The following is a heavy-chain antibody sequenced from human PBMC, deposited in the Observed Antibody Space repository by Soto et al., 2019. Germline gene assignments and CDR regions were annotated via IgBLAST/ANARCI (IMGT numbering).Heavy chain of an antibody. CDR1: GYTFTGYY. J-gene: IGHJ6*02. CDR2: INPNSGGT. CDR3: ARDRISITHYCYGMDV. Sequence: ASVKVSCKASGYTFTGYYMHWVRQAPGQGVEWMGWINPNSGGTNYAQKFQGRVTMTRDTSISTAYMELSRLRSDDTAVYYCARDRISITHYCYGMDVWGQGTTVTVS. V-gene: IGHV1-2*02.